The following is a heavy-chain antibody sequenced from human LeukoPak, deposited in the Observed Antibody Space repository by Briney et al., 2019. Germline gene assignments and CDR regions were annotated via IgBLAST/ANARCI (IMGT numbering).Heavy chain of an antibody. CDR3: ARMGFGSGWFDP. CDR1: GGTFSSYA. CDR2: IIPILGIA. J-gene: IGHJ5*02. V-gene: IGHV1-69*04. Sequence: SVKVSCKASGGTFSSYAISWVRQAPGQGLEWMGRIIPILGIANYAQKFQGRVTITADKSTSTAYMELSSLRSEDTAVYYCARMGFGSGWFDPWGQGTLVTVSS. D-gene: IGHD3-16*01.